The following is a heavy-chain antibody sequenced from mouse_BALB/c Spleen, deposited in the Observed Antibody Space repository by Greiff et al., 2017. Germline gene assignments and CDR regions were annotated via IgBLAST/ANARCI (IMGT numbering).Heavy chain of an antibody. D-gene: IGHD3-2*02. CDR1: GFTFSSFG. V-gene: IGHV5-17*02. Sequence: DVHLVESGGGLVQPGGSRKLSCAASGFTFSSFGMHWVRQAPEKGLEWVAYISSGSSTIYYADTVKGRFTISRDNPKNTLFLQMTSLRSEDTAMYYCARSSRLYYAMDYWGQGTSVTVSS. CDR3: ARSSRLYYAMDY. CDR2: ISSGSSTI. J-gene: IGHJ4*01.